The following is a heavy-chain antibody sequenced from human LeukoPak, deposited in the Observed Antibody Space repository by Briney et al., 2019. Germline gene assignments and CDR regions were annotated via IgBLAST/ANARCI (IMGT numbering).Heavy chain of an antibody. CDR2: IYSGGTT. J-gene: IGHJ4*02. Sequence: GGSLRLSCAASGFIVSSNYMNWVRQAPGKGLEWVSIIYSGGTTYYADSVKGRFTISRDNSKNTLYLQMNSLRVEDTAFYYCARAGGSIKPFDYWGQGTLVTVSS. V-gene: IGHV3-53*01. CDR3: ARAGGSIKPFDY. CDR1: GFIVSSNY. D-gene: IGHD2-2*01.